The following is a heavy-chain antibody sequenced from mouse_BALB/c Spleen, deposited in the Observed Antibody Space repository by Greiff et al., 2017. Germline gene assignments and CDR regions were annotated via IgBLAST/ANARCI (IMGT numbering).Heavy chain of an antibody. CDR3: ARSRDGYLYYYAMDY. V-gene: IGHV1-54*01. D-gene: IGHD2-3*01. J-gene: IGHJ4*01. CDR1: GYAFTNYL. Sequence: QVQLQQSGAELVRPGTSVKVSCKASGYAFTNYLIEWVKQRPGQGLEWIGVINPGSGGTNYNEKFKGKATLTADKSSSTAYMQLSSLTSDDSAVYFCARSRDGYLYYYAMDYWGQGTSVTVSS. CDR2: INPGSGGT.